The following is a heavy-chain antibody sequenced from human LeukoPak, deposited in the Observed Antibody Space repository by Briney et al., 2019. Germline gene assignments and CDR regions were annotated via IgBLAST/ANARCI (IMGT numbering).Heavy chain of an antibody. Sequence: GGSLRLSCAVSGFTLNDYAMHWVRQAPGKGLEWVSGISYNGGTIGFADSVKGRSTISRDNAKNSLYLQMNSLRAEDVALYYCAKDGCSGGSCYGRSAFDIWGQGTMVTVSS. CDR3: AKDGCSGGSCYGRSAFDI. J-gene: IGHJ3*02. D-gene: IGHD2-15*01. V-gene: IGHV3-9*03. CDR2: ISYNGGTI. CDR1: GFTLNDYA.